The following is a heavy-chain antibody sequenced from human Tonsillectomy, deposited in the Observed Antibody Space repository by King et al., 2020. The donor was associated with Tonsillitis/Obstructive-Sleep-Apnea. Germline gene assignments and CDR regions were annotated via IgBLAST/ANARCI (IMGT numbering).Heavy chain of an antibody. Sequence: QWQLVQSGAEVKKPGASVKVSCKASGYTFTDHYIHWVRQAPGQGLEWMGWINPYSDDTHYAQKFQGRVTMTRNTSIRTVYMELSRLRSDDTAVYYCARDRDYYASGRYFYGMDVWGQGTTVTVSS. CDR3: ARDRDYYASGRYFYGMDV. CDR2: INPYSDDT. J-gene: IGHJ6*02. V-gene: IGHV1-2*02. CDR1: GYTFTDHY. D-gene: IGHD3-10*01.